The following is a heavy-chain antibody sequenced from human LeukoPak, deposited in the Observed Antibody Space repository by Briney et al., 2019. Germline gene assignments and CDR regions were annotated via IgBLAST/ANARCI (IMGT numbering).Heavy chain of an antibody. V-gene: IGHV1-69*06. J-gene: IGHJ5*02. CDR3: ARDFVLRYFDWSTNWFDP. D-gene: IGHD3-9*01. Sequence: GASVKVSCKASGGTFSSYAISWVRQAPGQGLEWMGGIIHIFGTANYAQKFQGRVTITADKSTSTAYMELSSLRSEDTAVYYCARDFVLRYFDWSTNWFDPWGQGTLVTVSS. CDR1: GGTFSSYA. CDR2: IIHIFGTA.